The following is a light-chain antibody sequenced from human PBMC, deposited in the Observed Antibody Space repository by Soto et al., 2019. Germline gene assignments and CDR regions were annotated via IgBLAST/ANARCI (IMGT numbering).Light chain of an antibody. CDR2: AAS. CDR3: LPHHDDSWR. Sequence: HSPSSLAASVADRILITCRASRDIGSDLSWYQQKPGKAPTLLIYAASNLQSGVPSRFRGSRSGTEFTLTVSTLQPDDFATYDCLPHHDDSWRFGQVTKVDIK. J-gene: IGKJ1*01. V-gene: IGKV1-6*01. CDR1: RDIGSD.